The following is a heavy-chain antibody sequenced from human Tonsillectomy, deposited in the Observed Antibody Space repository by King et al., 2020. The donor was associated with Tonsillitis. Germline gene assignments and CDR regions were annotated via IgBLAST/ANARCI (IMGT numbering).Heavy chain of an antibody. CDR2: ISSSCSTI. Sequence: VQLVESGGGLVQPGGSLRLSCAASGFTFSSYEMNWVRQAPAKGLEWVSYISSSCSTIYYADSVKGRFTISRDNAKNSLFLEMNSLRAEDAAVYYCVRGPHDYWGQGTLVTVSS. J-gene: IGHJ4*02. V-gene: IGHV3-48*03. CDR3: VRGPHDY. CDR1: GFTFSSYE.